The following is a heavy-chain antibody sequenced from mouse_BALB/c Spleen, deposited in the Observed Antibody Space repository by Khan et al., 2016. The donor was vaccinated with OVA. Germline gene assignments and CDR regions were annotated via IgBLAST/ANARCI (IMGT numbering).Heavy chain of an antibody. CDR3: ARSGYSAWFAY. J-gene: IGHJ3*01. CDR2: IDPENGET. V-gene: IGHV14-1*02. CDR1: DFNIKDYY. Sequence: EVQLQESGAELVRPGALVKLSCKASDFNIKDYYMHWVKQRPEQGLEWIGWIDPENGETVYDPKFQGKAIMTADTSSNTAHLQPSSLTPEDTAVYYCARSGYSAWFAYWGQGTLVTVSA.